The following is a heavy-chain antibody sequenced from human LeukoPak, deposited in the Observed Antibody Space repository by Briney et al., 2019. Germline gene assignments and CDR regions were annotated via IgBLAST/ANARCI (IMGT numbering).Heavy chain of an antibody. CDR2: IKRDGSEK. J-gene: IGHJ4*02. D-gene: IGHD1-7*01. CDR1: GFTFSTYW. CDR3: AREARGNYAPGLDY. Sequence: GGSLRLSCAASGFTFSTYWTSWVRQAPGKGLEWVANIKRDGSEKYYMDSVKGRFTISRDNAKNSLYLQMNSLRAEDTAIYYCAREARGNYAPGLDYWGQGTLVTVSS. V-gene: IGHV3-7*01.